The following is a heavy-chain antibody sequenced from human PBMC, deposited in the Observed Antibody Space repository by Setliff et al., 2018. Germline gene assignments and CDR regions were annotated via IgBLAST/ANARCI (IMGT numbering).Heavy chain of an antibody. Sequence: PGGSLRLSCAASGFSFKSYSMNWVRQAPGKGLQWVSSVSGSGMTRDYTDSVKGRFTVSRDSSQNKIHLQMDSLRAEDTGKYFCARADSDSYYPYYFDFWGQGVLVTVSS. CDR1: GFSFKSYS. CDR2: VSGSGMTR. V-gene: IGHV3-48*01. CDR3: ARADSDSYYPYYFDF. J-gene: IGHJ4*02. D-gene: IGHD3-22*01.